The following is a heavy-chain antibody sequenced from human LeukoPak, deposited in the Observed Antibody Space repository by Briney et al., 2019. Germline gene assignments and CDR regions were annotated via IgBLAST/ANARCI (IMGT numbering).Heavy chain of an antibody. CDR1: GGTFSSYA. CDR3: ARGSSSSTSCYAYHFDY. J-gene: IGHJ4*02. V-gene: IGHV1-69*05. Sequence: GSSVKVSCKASGGTFSSYAISWVRQAPGQGLEWMGRIIPIFGTANYAQKFQGRVTITTDESTSTAYMELSSLRSEDTAVYYCARGSSSSTSCYAYHFDYWGQGTLVTVSS. D-gene: IGHD2-2*01. CDR2: IIPIFGTA.